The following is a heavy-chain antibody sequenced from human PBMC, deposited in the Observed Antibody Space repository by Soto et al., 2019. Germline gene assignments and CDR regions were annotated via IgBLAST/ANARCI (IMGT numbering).Heavy chain of an antibody. V-gene: IGHV3-30-3*01. D-gene: IGHD3-9*01. CDR3: ARVIGTGDREFLNSGYAY. CDR1: GFTFSSYA. J-gene: IGHJ4*02. Sequence: GGSLRLSCAASGFTFSSYAMHWVRQAPGKGLEWVAVISYDGSNKYYADSVKGRFTISRDNSKNTLYLQMNSLRAEDTAVYYCARVIGTGDREFLNSGYAYWGQGTLVTVSS. CDR2: ISYDGSNK.